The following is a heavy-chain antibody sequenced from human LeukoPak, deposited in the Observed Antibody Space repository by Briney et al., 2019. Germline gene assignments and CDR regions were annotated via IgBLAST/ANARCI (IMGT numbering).Heavy chain of an antibody. Sequence: SETLSLTCTVSGGSISSSSYYWGWIRQPPGKGLEWIGEINHSGSTNYNPSLKSRVTISVDTSKNQFSLKLSSVTAADTAVYYCTRSGYSSGWYVGGWFDPWGQGTLVTVSS. D-gene: IGHD6-19*01. CDR2: INHSGST. J-gene: IGHJ5*02. CDR3: TRSGYSSGWYVGGWFDP. V-gene: IGHV4-39*07. CDR1: GGSISSSSYY.